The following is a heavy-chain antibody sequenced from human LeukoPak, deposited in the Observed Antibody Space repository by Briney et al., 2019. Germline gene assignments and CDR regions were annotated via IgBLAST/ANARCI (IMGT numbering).Heavy chain of an antibody. V-gene: IGHV4-34*01. CDR2: LNHSGST. CDR3: ARLYPSYCSSTSCRFDY. CDR1: GGSFSGYY. Sequence: PSETLSLTCAVYGGSFSGYYWSWIRQPPGKGLEWIGELNHSGSTNYNPSLKSRVTISVDTSKNQFSLNLSSVTAADTAVYYCARLYPSYCSSTSCRFDYWGQGTLVTVSS. J-gene: IGHJ4*02. D-gene: IGHD2-2*01.